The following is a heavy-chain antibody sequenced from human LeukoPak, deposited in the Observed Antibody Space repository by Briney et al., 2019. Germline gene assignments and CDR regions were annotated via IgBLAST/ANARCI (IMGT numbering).Heavy chain of an antibody. Sequence: ASVKVSCKASGYIFTAYYLHWVRQAPGQGLEWVGWINPNSGGTNYAQKFQGRVTMTRDTSISTAYMELSRLRSDDTAVYYCARGPPFYYCCYYMDVWGKGTTVTVSS. CDR3: ARGPPFYYCCYYMDV. CDR2: INPNSGGT. J-gene: IGHJ6*03. CDR1: GYIFTAYY. V-gene: IGHV1-2*02.